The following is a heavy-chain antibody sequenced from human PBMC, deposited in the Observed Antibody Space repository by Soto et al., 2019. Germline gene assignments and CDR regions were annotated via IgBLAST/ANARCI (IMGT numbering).Heavy chain of an antibody. D-gene: IGHD4-17*01. CDR2: IYSGGST. CDR3: ARATSFNFGDYVGSGTYYFDY. V-gene: IGHV3-53*01. CDR1: GFTVSSNS. Sequence: EVQLVESGGGLIQPGGSLRLSCAASGFTVSSNSMSWVRQAPGKGLEWVSVIYSGGSTYYADSVQGRFTIYGDNSKNTVYLQMNSLRAEDTAVYYCARATSFNFGDYVGSGTYYFDYWGQGTLVTVSS. J-gene: IGHJ4*02.